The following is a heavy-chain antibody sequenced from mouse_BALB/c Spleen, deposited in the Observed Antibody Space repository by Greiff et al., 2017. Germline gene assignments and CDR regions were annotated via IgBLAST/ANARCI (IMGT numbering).Heavy chain of an antibody. V-gene: IGHV5-4*02. CDR3: AREGGNYVKFAY. CDR2: ISDGGSYT. J-gene: IGHJ3*01. Sequence: EVKLVESGGGLVKPGGSLKLSCAASGFTFSDYYMYWVRQTPEKRLEWVATISDGGSYTYYPDSVKGRFTISRDNAKNNLYLQMSSLKSEDTAMYYCAREGGNYVKFAYWGQGTLVTVSA. D-gene: IGHD2-1*01. CDR1: GFTFSDYY.